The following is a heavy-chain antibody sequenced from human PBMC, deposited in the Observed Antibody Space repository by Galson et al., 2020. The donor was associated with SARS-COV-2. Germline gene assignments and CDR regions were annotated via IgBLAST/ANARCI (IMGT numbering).Heavy chain of an antibody. D-gene: IGHD6-19*01. CDR1: GFSLSTSGVG. CDR3: ANKRIAVAAKGFDP. V-gene: IGHV2-5*02. CDR2: IYWDDDK. J-gene: IGHJ5*02. Sequence: VSGPTLVKPTQTLTLTCTFSGFSLSTSGVGVGWIRQPPGKALEWLALIYWDDDKRYSPSLKSRLTITKDTSKNQVVLTMTNMDPVDTGTYYCANKRIAVAAKGFDPWGQGTLVTVSS.